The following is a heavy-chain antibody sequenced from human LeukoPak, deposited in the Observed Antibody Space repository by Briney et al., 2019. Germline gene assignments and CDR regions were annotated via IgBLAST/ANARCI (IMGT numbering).Heavy chain of an antibody. CDR1: GGSISSDSYY. D-gene: IGHD3-10*01. CDR2: VFYSGTT. J-gene: IGHJ4*02. CDR3: ARLAAIRGVVFIDY. V-gene: IGHV4-39*01. Sequence: PSETLSLTCTVSGGSISSDSYYWGWIRRPPGKGLELIGTVFYSGTTYYNPSPRSRLTISVDTSKNQFSLRLTSVTAADTTVYYCARLAAIRGVVFIDYWGQGALVTVSS.